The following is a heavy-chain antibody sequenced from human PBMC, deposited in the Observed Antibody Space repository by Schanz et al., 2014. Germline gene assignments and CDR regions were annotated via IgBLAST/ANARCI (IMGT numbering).Heavy chain of an antibody. CDR1: GFTFSNYW. V-gene: IGHV3-74*01. Sequence: EVQLVESGGGLVQPGGSLRLSCAASGFTFSNYWMHWVRQAPGKGLVWVSRINGDGSRTAYADSVKGRFTISRDNAKNTLYLQMNSLRAEDTAVYYCAKSDAFDIWRQGTLVTGSS. CDR3: AKSDAFDI. J-gene: IGHJ3*02. CDR2: INGDGSRT.